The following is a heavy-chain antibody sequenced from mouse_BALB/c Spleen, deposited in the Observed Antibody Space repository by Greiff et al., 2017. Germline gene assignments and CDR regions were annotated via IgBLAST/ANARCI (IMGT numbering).Heavy chain of an antibody. D-gene: IGHD1-2*01. Sequence: EVQVVESGGDLVKPGGSLKLSCAASGFTFSSYGMSWVRQTPDKRLEWVATISSGGSYTYYPDSVKGRFTISRDNAKNTLYLQMSSLKSEDTAMCYCATITTATRYFDVWGAGTTVTVAS. J-gene: IGHJ1*01. CDR1: GFTFSSYG. V-gene: IGHV5-6*01. CDR3: ATITTATRYFDV. CDR2: ISSGGSYT.